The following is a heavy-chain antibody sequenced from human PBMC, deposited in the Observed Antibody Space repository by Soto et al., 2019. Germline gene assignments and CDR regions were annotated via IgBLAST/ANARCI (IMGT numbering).Heavy chain of an antibody. J-gene: IGHJ4*02. Sequence: QVQLQESGPGLVKPSETLSLTCSVSGVSITNYYWTWIRHSPGKGLEWIGYVYHTGNTYYNPSLRSPVTISLDTSKNQVSLRLRSVTAADTAVYYCAREQYNWKLWGQGTLVTVSS. CDR3: AREQYNWKL. CDR2: VYHTGNT. V-gene: IGHV4-59*01. D-gene: IGHD1-20*01. CDR1: GVSITNYY.